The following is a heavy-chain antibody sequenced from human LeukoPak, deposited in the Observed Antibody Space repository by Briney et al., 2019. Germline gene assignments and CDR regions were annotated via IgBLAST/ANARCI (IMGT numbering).Heavy chain of an antibody. J-gene: IGHJ4*02. CDR3: ARAGAGGSYSPLDPNPQSYYFDY. CDR2: IIPIFGTA. V-gene: IGHV1-69*13. D-gene: IGHD1-26*01. CDR1: GYTFTSYY. Sequence: GASVKVSCKASGYTFTSYYMHWVRQAPGQGLEWMGGIIPIFGTANYAQKFQGRVTITADESTSTAYMELSSLRSEDTAVYYCARAGAGGSYSPLDPNPQSYYFDYWGQGTLVTVSS.